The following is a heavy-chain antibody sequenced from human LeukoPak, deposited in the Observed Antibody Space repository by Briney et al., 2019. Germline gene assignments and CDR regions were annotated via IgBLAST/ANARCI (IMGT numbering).Heavy chain of an antibody. J-gene: IGHJ4*02. CDR2: MNPNSGNT. CDR1: GYTFTSYD. D-gene: IGHD2-2*01. V-gene: IGHV1-8*01. CDR3: ARGLRYCSSTSCYPY. Sequence: ASVKVSCKASGYTFTSYDINWVRQATGQGLECMGWMNPNSGNTGYAQKFQGRVTMTRNTSISTAYMELSSLRSEDTAVYYCARGLRYCSSTSCYPYWGQGTLVTVSS.